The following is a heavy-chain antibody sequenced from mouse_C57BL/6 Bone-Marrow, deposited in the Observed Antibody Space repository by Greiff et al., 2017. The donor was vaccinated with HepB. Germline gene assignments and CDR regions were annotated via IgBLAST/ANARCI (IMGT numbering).Heavy chain of an antibody. Sequence: EVHLVESGGGLVQPGGSLKLSCAASGFTFSDYYMYWVRQTPEKRLEWVAYISNGGGSTYYPDTVKGRFTISRDNAKNTLYLQMSRLKSEDTAMYYCARPEGAYWGQGTLVTVSA. V-gene: IGHV5-12*01. J-gene: IGHJ3*01. CDR3: ARPEGAY. CDR1: GFTFSDYY. CDR2: ISNGGGST.